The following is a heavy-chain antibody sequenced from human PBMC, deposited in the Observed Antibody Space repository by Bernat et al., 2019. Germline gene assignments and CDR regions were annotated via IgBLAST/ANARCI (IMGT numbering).Heavy chain of an antibody. CDR2: ISYDGSNK. Sequence: VQLVESGGGLVEPGGSLRLSCAASGFSFSNAWMSWVRQAPGKGLEWVAVISYDGSNKYYADSVKGRFTISRDNSKNTLYLQMNSLRAEDTAVYYCAKGLAYCSGGSCYPLDYWGQGTLVTVSS. V-gene: IGHV3-30*18. D-gene: IGHD2-15*01. J-gene: IGHJ4*02. CDR3: AKGLAYCSGGSCYPLDY. CDR1: GFSFSNAW.